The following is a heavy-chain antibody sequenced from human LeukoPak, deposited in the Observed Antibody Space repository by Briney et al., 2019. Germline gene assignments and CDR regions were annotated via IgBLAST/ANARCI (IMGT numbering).Heavy chain of an antibody. D-gene: IGHD3-10*01. CDR2: ISAYNGNT. Sequence: ASVKVSCKASGYTFTSYGISWVRQAPGQRLEWMGWISAYNGNTNYAQKLQGRVTMTTDTSTSTAYMELRSLRSDDTAVYYCARQQWRYYGSGSYQLDYWGQGTLVTVSS. CDR1: GYTFTSYG. V-gene: IGHV1-18*01. CDR3: ARQQWRYYGSGSYQLDY. J-gene: IGHJ4*02.